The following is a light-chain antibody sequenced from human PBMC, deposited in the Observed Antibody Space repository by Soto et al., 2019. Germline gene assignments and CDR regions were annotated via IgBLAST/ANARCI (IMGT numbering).Light chain of an antibody. V-gene: IGLV2-8*01. CDR1: SSDVGGYNY. J-gene: IGLJ2*01. CDR2: EVT. Sequence: QSALTQPPSASGSPGQSVTISCTGTSSDVGGYNYVSWYQQHPGKAPKLIIYEVTKRPSGVPDRFSGSKSGNTASLTVSGLQAEDEADYYCSSYGGSNNVVFGRGTKVTVL. CDR3: SSYGGSNNVV.